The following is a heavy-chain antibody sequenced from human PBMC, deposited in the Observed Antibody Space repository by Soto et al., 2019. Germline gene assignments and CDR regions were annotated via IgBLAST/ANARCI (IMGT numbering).Heavy chain of an antibody. V-gene: IGHV4-4*02. J-gene: IGHJ4*02. Sequence: LSLTCAVSGGSISSSNWWSWVRQPPGKGLEWIGEIYHSGSTNYNPSLKSRVTISVDKSKNQFSLKLSSVTAADTAVYYCARGNQYSSSWPFDYWGQGTLVTVSS. CDR1: GGSISSSNW. D-gene: IGHD6-13*01. CDR2: IYHSGST. CDR3: ARGNQYSSSWPFDY.